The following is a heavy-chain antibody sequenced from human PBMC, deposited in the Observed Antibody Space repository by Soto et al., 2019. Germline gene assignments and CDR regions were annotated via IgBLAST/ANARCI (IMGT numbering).Heavy chain of an antibody. Sequence: GASVKVSCKASGYTFTSYAMHWVRQAPGQRLEWMGWINAGNGNTKYSQKFQGRVTITRDTSASTAYMELSSLRSEDTAVYYCAISPQGIAAHFDYWGQGTLDTVSS. CDR1: GYTFTSYA. CDR3: AISPQGIAAHFDY. J-gene: IGHJ4*02. D-gene: IGHD6-13*01. V-gene: IGHV1-3*01. CDR2: INAGNGNT.